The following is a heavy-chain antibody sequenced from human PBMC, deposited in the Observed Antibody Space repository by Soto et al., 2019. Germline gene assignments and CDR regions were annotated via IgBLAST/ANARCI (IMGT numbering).Heavy chain of an antibody. Sequence: GRSLRLSCAASVFTVSSYSMNWVRQAPGKGLEWVSSISSSSSYIYYADSVKGRFTISRDNAKNSLYLQMNSLRAEDTAVYYCARDLRKADYWGQGTLVTVSS. D-gene: IGHD4-17*01. CDR1: VFTVSSYS. J-gene: IGHJ4*02. CDR3: ARDLRKADY. V-gene: IGHV3-21*01. CDR2: ISSSSSYI.